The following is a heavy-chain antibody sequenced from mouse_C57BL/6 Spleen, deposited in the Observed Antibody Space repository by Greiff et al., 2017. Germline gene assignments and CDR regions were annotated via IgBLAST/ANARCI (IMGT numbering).Heavy chain of an antibody. CDR3: ARSLGSYFDY. V-gene: IGHV1-82*01. CDR1: GYAFSSSW. D-gene: IGHD4-1*01. J-gene: IGHJ2*01. Sequence: VQLQESGPELVKPGASVKISCKASGYAFSSSWMNWVKQRPGKGLEWIGRIYPGDGDTNYNGKFKGKATLTADKSSSTAYMQLSSLTSEDSAVYFCARSLGSYFDYWGQGTTLTVSS. CDR2: IYPGDGDT.